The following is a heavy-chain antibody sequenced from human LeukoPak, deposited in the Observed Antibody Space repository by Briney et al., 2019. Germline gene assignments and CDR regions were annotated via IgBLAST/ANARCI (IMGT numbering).Heavy chain of an antibody. CDR2: IYYNGST. J-gene: IGHJ2*01. D-gene: IGHD3-10*01. CDR1: GGSISSYY. Sequence: SETLSPTCTVSGGSISSYYWSWIRQPPGKGLEWIGYIYYNGSTNYNPSLKSRVTISVDTSKKQFSLKLNSVTAADTAVYYCARDLYASGNYRSYWYFDLWGRGTLVTVSS. CDR3: ARDLYASGNYRSYWYFDL. V-gene: IGHV4-59*01.